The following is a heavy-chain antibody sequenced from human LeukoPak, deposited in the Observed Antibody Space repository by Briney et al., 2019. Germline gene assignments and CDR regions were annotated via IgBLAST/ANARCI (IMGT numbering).Heavy chain of an antibody. CDR2: INSDGSST. J-gene: IGHJ6*04. Sequence: GGSLRLSCAASGFTFSSYWMHWVRQAPGKGLVWVSSINSDGSSTNYADSVKGRFTISRDNAKNTLYLQMNSLRAEDTAVYYCAELGITMIGGVWGKGTTVTISS. D-gene: IGHD3-10*02. CDR3: AELGITMIGGV. CDR1: GFTFSSYW. V-gene: IGHV3-74*01.